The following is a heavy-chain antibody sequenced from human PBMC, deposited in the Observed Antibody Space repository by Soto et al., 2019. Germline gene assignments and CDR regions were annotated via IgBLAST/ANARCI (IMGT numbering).Heavy chain of an antibody. CDR3: AREMATIRVFDY. D-gene: IGHD5-12*01. Sequence: TSETLSLTCTVSGGSVSSGSYYWSWIRQPPGKGLEWIGYIYYSGSTNYNPSLKSRVTISVDTSKNQFSLKLSPVTAADTAVYYCAREMATIRVFDYWGQGTLVTVST. CDR2: IYYSGST. CDR1: GGSVSSGSYY. J-gene: IGHJ4*02. V-gene: IGHV4-61*01.